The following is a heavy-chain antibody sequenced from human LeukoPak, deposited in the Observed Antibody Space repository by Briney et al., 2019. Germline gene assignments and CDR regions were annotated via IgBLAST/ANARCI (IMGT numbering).Heavy chain of an antibody. V-gene: IGHV3-33*01. J-gene: IGHJ4*02. Sequence: PGRSLRLSCAAPGFTFSSYGMHWVRQAPGKGLEWVAVIWYDGSNKYYADSVKGRFTISRDNSKNTLYLQMNSLRAEDTAVYYCARDGYDYSLFYIDYWGQGTLVTVSS. CDR3: ARDGYDYSLFYIDY. CDR2: IWYDGSNK. CDR1: GFTFSSYG. D-gene: IGHD4-11*01.